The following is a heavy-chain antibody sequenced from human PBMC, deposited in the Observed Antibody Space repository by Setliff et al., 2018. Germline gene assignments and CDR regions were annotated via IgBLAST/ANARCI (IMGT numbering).Heavy chain of an antibody. CDR2: IYHSGST. D-gene: IGHD1-26*01. CDR3: ARSSYSGSYLNV. CDR1: GYSISSSNW. Sequence: SETLSLTCAVSGYSISSSNWWNWVRQPPGKGLEWIGEIYHSGSTKYNPSLKSRVTISVDTSKNQFSLKLSSVTAADTAVYYCARSSYSGSYLNVWGQGTTVTV. J-gene: IGHJ6*02. V-gene: IGHV4-4*02.